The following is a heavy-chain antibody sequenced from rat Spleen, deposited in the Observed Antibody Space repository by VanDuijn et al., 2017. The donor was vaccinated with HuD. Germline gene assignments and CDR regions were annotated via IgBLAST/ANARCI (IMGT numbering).Heavy chain of an antibody. CDR1: GFTFSDYY. Sequence: EVQLVESGGGLVQPGRSLRLSCAASGFTFSDYYMAWVRQAPTKGLEWVATINNDGDTTYYRDSVKGRFTISRDNAKSTLYLQMDSLRSEDTATDYCARHYGGYSEYVMDAWGQGASVCLL. V-gene: IGHV5-25*01. CDR3: ARHYGGYSEYVMDA. D-gene: IGHD1-11*01. CDR2: INNDGDTT. J-gene: IGHJ4*01.